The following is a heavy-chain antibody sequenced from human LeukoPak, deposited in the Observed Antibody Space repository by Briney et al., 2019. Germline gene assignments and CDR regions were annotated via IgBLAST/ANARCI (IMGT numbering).Heavy chain of an antibody. V-gene: IGHV3-23*01. CDR2: TGLESVHT. D-gene: IGHD3-10*01. CDR1: RFTFTRHA. Sequence: GGSLRLSCAASRFTFTRHAMSWVRQAPGKGLEWISTTGLESVHTLCADSVQGRFTVSRDNSRNTLDLQMDNLTVDDTAIYYCVRGDDIGKHPTRAYYFDIWGQGTLVSVSS. J-gene: IGHJ4*02. CDR3: VRGDDIGKHPTRAYYFDI.